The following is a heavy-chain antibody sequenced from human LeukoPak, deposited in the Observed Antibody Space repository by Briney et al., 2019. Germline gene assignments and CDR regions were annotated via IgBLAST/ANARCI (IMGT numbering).Heavy chain of an antibody. CDR2: INHSGST. Sequence: SETLSLTCAVYGGSFSSYYWSWLRQPPGKGLEWIGEINHSGSTTYNPSLKSRVTMSIDTSKDQFSLKLSSVTAADTAVYYCARGFSHWGQGTLVTVSS. CDR3: ARGFSH. V-gene: IGHV4-34*01. CDR1: GGSFSSYY. J-gene: IGHJ4*02.